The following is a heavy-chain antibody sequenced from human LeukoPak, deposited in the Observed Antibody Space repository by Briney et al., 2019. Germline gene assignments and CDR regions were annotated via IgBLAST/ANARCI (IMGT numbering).Heavy chain of an antibody. J-gene: IGHJ5*01. CDR1: GFTFSSYA. V-gene: IGHV3-23*01. CDR2: ISGSGGST. D-gene: IGHD1-26*01. CDR3: ARAGKWELVLDS. Sequence: GGSLRLSCAASGFTFSSYAMSWVRQAPGKGLEWVSAISGSGGSTYYADSVKGRFTISRDNSKNTLYLQMNSLRAEDTAVYYCARAGKWELVLDSWGQGTLVTVSS.